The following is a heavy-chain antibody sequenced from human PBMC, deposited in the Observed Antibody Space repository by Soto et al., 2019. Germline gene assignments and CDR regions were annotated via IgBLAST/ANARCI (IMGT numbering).Heavy chain of an antibody. CDR1: GESFSGYY. CDR2: INHSGST. CDR3: ARGRTSPGYHYYYDMDV. Sequence: SETLSLTCAVYGESFSGYYWSWIRQPPGKGLEWIGQINHSGSTNYNPSLKSRVTISLDTSKNQFSLKLTSVTAADRAVYYCARGRTSPGYHYYYDMDVWGQGTTVTVSS. D-gene: IGHD1-7*01. V-gene: IGHV4-34*01. J-gene: IGHJ6*01.